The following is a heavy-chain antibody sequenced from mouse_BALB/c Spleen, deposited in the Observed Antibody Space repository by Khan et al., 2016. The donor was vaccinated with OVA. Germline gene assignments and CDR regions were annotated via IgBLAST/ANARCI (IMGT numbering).Heavy chain of an antibody. CDR3: ARDYGDVFAY. V-gene: IGHV14-3*02. Sequence: EVQLQQSGSELVKPRASVKLSCTASGFNIKDTYMHWVKQRPEQGLEWIGRVDPANGNTKYDPKFQGTATITADTSSNTAYLQLSSLTSEDTAVDYCARDYGDVFAYWGQGTLVTVSA. CDR2: VDPANGNT. CDR1: GFNIKDTY. D-gene: IGHD2-4*01. J-gene: IGHJ3*01.